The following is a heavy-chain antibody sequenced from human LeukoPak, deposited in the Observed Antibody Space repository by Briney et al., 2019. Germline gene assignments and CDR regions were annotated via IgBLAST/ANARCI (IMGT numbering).Heavy chain of an antibody. CDR3: ASANVLRFLGGFDP. J-gene: IGHJ5*02. CDR2: INHSGST. D-gene: IGHD3-3*01. CDR1: GGSFSAYY. Sequence: PSETLSLTCAVYGGSFSAYYWSWIRQPPGKGLEWIGEINHSGSTNYNPSLKSRVTISVDTSKNQFSLKLNPVTAADTAVYYCASANVLRFLGGFDPWGQGTLVTVSS. V-gene: IGHV4-34*01.